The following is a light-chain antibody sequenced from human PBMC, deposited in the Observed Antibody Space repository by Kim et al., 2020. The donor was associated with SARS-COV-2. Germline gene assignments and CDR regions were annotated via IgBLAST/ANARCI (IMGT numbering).Light chain of an antibody. CDR2: GAS. Sequence: LSPRERSTLACRASQSVSSYLAWYKHKPGQAPRLLIYGASNRATGISARFSGSGSGTDFTLTIISLEPEDFAVYYCQQCSDWPIAFGQGTRLEIK. CDR1: QSVSSY. CDR3: QQCSDWPIA. J-gene: IGKJ5*01. V-gene: IGKV3-11*01.